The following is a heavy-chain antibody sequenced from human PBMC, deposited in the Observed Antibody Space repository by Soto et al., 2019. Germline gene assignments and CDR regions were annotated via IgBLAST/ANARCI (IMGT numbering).Heavy chain of an antibody. D-gene: IGHD3-10*01. CDR2: IKSKTDGGTT. V-gene: IGHV3-15*07. Sequence: EVQLVESGGGLVKPGGSLRLSCAASGFTFSNAWMNWVRQAPGKGLEWVGRIKSKTDGGTTDYAAPVKGRFTISRDDSKNTLYLQMNSLKTEDTAVYYCTTDRVPYTYYYGSGIGYWGQGTLVTVSS. J-gene: IGHJ4*02. CDR3: TTDRVPYTYYYGSGIGY. CDR1: GFTFSNAW.